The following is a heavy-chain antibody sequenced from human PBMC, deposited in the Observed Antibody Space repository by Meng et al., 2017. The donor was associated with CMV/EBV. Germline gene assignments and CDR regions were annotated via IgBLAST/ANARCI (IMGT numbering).Heavy chain of an antibody. D-gene: IGHD3-16*02. J-gene: IGHJ4*02. V-gene: IGHV1-46*01. CDR3: ARVPTRSYHPLYYFDY. Sequence: YNFINHYIYWVRQAPGQGLKWMGMLNPSGGSPTYAQKFQARVTLTRDTSTRTVYMELSGLRSEDTAVYYCARVPTRSYHPLYYFDYWGQGTLVTVSS. CDR2: LNPSGGSP. CDR1: YNFINHY.